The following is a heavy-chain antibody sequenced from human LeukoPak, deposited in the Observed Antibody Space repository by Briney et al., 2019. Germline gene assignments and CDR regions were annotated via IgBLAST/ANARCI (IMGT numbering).Heavy chain of an antibody. Sequence: PGGSLRLSCAASGFTFDDYAMHWVRQAPGKGLEWVSGISWNSGSIGYADSVKGRFTISRDNAKNSLYLQMNSLRAEDTAVYYCAKPINWGQGTLVTVSS. CDR1: GFTFDDYA. V-gene: IGHV3-9*01. CDR2: ISWNSGSI. D-gene: IGHD5-12*01. CDR3: AKPIN. J-gene: IGHJ4*02.